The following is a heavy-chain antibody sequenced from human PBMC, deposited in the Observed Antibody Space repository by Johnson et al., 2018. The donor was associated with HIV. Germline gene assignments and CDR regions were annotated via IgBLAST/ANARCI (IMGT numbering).Heavy chain of an antibody. V-gene: IGHV3-30*02. J-gene: IGHJ3*01. CDR3: ARDQRLAAVATDGFDV. CDR1: GFTFSSYG. CDR2: IRYDGSNK. D-gene: IGHD6-13*01. Sequence: QVQPVESGGGVVQPGGSLRLSCAASGFTFSSYGMHWVRQAPGKGLEWLAFIRYDGSNKYYADSVKGRFTLSRDNSKNTLYLQMNSLRAEDTAVYYCARDQRLAAVATDGFDVWGQGTMVTVSS.